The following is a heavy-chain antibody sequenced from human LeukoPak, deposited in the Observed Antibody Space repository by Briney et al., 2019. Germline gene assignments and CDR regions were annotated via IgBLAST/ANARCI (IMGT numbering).Heavy chain of an antibody. CDR1: GFTFSSYA. D-gene: IGHD3-10*01. J-gene: IGHJ4*02. Sequence: GGSLRLSCAASGFTFSSYAMSWVRQAPGKGLEWVSGISGSGGTTDHADSVKGRFTISRDNSKNTLYLQMNSLRAEDTAVYYCAKDQDSGSGSDYWGQGTLVTVSS. CDR3: AKDQDSGSGSDY. CDR2: ISGSGGTT. V-gene: IGHV3-23*01.